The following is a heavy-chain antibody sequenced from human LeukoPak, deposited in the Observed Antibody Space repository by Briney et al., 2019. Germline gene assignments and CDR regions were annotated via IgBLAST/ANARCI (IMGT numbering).Heavy chain of an antibody. J-gene: IGHJ4*02. Sequence: SETLSLTCTVSGGSMSSYYWSWIRQSPGKGLEWIGYIYYSGSTNYNPSLKSRVTISVDTSKNQFSLKLSSVTAADTAVYYCARDLSSGWGFDYWGQGTLVTVSS. D-gene: IGHD6-19*01. CDR3: ARDLSSGWGFDY. CDR1: GGSMSSYY. V-gene: IGHV4-59*01. CDR2: IYYSGST.